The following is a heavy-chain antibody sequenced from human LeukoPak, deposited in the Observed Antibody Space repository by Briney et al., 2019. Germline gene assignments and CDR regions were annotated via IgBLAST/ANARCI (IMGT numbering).Heavy chain of an antibody. CDR2: IYTSGST. D-gene: IGHD4-17*01. CDR1: GGSISSYY. CDR3: ARVDDYGDSNIFDY. J-gene: IGHJ4*02. Sequence: PSETLSLTCTVSGGSISSYYWSWIRQPAGKGLEWIGRIYTSGSTNYNPSLKSRVTISVDTSKNQFSLKLSSVTAADTAVYYCARVDDYGDSNIFDYWGQGTLVTVSS. V-gene: IGHV4-4*07.